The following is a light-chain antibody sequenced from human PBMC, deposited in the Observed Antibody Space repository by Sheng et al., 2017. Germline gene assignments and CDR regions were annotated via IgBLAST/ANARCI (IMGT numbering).Light chain of an antibody. V-gene: IGLV3-1*01. CDR2: QDT. CDR1: ALGGKF. J-gene: IGLJ1*01. CDR3: QAWGTSTVV. Sequence: SFDLTQPPSVSVSPGQTASISCSGDALGGKFVSWYLQRPGQSPXLVIYQDTKRPSGIPERFSGSFSGNTATLNISGTQTTDEADYYCQAWGTSTVVFGTGTKVTVL.